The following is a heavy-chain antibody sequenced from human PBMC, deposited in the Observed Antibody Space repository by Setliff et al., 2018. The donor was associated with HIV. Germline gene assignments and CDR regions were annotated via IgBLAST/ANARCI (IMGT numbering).Heavy chain of an antibody. Sequence: GGSLRLSCVASGITFSSYWMSWVRQAPGKGLEWVANIKQDGSERSYVDSVEGRFTISRDNAKNSLYLQMDNLTVDDTAVYFCARGRCSDAACFFDYWGQGTLVTVSS. D-gene: IGHD3-16*01. J-gene: IGHJ4*02. CDR3: ARGRCSDAACFFDY. CDR2: IKQDGSER. V-gene: IGHV3-7*03. CDR1: GITFSSYW.